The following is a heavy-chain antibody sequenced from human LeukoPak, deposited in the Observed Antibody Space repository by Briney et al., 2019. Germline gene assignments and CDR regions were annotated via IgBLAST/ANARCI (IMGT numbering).Heavy chain of an antibody. J-gene: IGHJ4*02. D-gene: IGHD3-22*01. CDR1: GLTFSDYY. CDR3: ARWDSSGCLDY. Sequence: PGGSLRLSCAASGLTFSDYYMSWIRQAPGKGLEWVSYISSSGTTIYYADSVKGRFTISRDNAKNSLYPQMNSLRAEDTAVYFCARWDSSGCLDYWGQGTLVTVSS. CDR2: ISSSGTTI. V-gene: IGHV3-11*01.